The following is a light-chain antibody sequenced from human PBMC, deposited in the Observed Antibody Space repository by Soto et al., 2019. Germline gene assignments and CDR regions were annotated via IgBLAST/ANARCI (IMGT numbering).Light chain of an antibody. CDR2: KAS. CDR3: QQYNSYPKT. V-gene: IGKV1-5*03. J-gene: IGKJ1*01. Sequence: IHMTHSPSTLCAYFGDIVTITFRASQSIDSWLAWYQQKPGKAPNLLIYKASRLESGVPSRFSGSGSGTEFTLTIGSLQTDDFATYYCQQYNSYPKTFGQGTKVDIK. CDR1: QSIDSW.